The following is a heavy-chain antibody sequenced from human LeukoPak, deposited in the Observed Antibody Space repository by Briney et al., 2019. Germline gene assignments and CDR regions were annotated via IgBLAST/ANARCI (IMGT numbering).Heavy chain of an antibody. CDR1: GDSVSSYSVA. J-gene: IGHJ5*02. V-gene: IGHV6-1*01. CDR3: ARAIRVGWFNP. CDR2: TYYRSKWFA. D-gene: IGHD1-26*01. Sequence: HSQTLSLTCAISGDSVSSYSVAWHWIRQSPSRGLEWLGRTYYRSKWFADYAVSVRGRITLNADTSKNQFSLQLNSVTPEDTAVYYCARAIRVGWFNPWGQGTLVTVSS.